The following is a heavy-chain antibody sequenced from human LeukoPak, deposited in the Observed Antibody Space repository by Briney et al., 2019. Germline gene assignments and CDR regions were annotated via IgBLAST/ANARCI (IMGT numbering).Heavy chain of an antibody. D-gene: IGHD5-12*01. J-gene: IGHJ4*02. Sequence: ASVKVSCKASGYTFTGYYMHWVRQAPGQGLEWMGWINPNSGGTNYAQKFQGRVTMTRDTSISTAYMELSRLRSDDTAVYYCARARGYDYLPLDYWGQGTLVTVSS. CDR3: ARARGYDYLPLDY. CDR2: INPNSGGT. V-gene: IGHV1-2*02. CDR1: GYTFTGYY.